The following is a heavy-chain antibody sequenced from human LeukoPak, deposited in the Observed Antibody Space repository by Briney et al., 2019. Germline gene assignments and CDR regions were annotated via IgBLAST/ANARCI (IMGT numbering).Heavy chain of an antibody. Sequence: SETLSLTWTVSGGSISSYYWSWIRQPPGKGLEWIGYIYYSGSTNYNPSLKSRVTISVDTSKNQFSLKLSSVTAADTAVYYCARGDRIRYSGYDYWGQGTLVTVSS. V-gene: IGHV4-59*01. CDR3: ARGDRIRYSGYDY. CDR2: IYYSGST. CDR1: GGSISSYY. J-gene: IGHJ4*02. D-gene: IGHD5-12*01.